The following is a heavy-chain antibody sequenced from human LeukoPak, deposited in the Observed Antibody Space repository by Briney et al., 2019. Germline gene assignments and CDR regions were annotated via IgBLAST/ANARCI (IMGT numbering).Heavy chain of an antibody. CDR3: AKRIQSAMATGY. D-gene: IGHD5-18*01. J-gene: IGHJ4*02. V-gene: IGHV3-48*03. CDR1: GFTFSSYE. Sequence: GGSLRLSCAASGFTFSSYEMNWVRQAPGKGLEWVSYISSSGSTIYYADSVKGRFTISRDNAKNSLYLQMNSLRAEDTAVYYCAKRIQSAMATGYWGQGTLVTVSS. CDR2: ISSSGSTI.